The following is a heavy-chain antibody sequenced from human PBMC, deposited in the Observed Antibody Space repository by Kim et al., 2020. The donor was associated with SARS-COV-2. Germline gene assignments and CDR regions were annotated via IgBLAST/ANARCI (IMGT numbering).Heavy chain of an antibody. CDR2: IWYDGSNK. V-gene: IGHV3-33*01. D-gene: IGHD5-18*01. CDR1: GFTFSSYG. Sequence: GGSLRLSCAASGFTFSSYGMHWVRQAPGKGLEWVAVIWYDGSNKYYADSVKGRFTISRDNSKNTLYLQMNSLRAEDTAVYYCARDKKVWIQLWFSYYYYMDVWGKGTTVTVSS. J-gene: IGHJ6*03. CDR3: ARDKKVWIQLWFSYYYYMDV.